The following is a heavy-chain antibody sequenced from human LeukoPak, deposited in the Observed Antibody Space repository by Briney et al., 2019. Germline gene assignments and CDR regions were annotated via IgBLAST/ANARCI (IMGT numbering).Heavy chain of an antibody. D-gene: IGHD3-3*01. Sequence: GGSLRLSCAASGFTFSSYSMNWVRQAPGKGLEWVSYISSSSSTIYYADSVKGRFTISRDNAKNSLYLQMNSLRAEDTAVYYCARERADFWSGYYTGEFDPWGQGTLVTVSS. J-gene: IGHJ5*02. CDR3: ARERADFWSGYYTGEFDP. CDR2: ISSSSSTI. V-gene: IGHV3-48*04. CDR1: GFTFSSYS.